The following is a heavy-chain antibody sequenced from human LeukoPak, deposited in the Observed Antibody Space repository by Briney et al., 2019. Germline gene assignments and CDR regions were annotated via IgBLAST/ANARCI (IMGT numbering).Heavy chain of an antibody. D-gene: IGHD1-1*01. CDR3: AIATTGRGAFGS. CDR1: GFTFSSYV. Sequence: GGSLRLSCAASGFTFSSYVMTWVRQAPGKGLECVASTNEAGGDKLYVDSVKGRFTISRDNSKNSLSLQMNSLTAEDTAIYYCAIATTGRGAFGSWGQGTLVSVSS. J-gene: IGHJ4*02. CDR2: TNEAGGDK. V-gene: IGHV3-7*01.